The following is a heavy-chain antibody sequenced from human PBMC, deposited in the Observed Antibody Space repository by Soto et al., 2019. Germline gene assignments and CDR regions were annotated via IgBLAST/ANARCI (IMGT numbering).Heavy chain of an antibody. CDR3: TRHDSNYDFWSGSPPRYGMDV. J-gene: IGHJ6*02. D-gene: IGHD3-3*01. CDR1: GYTFTGYY. CDR2: IRSKANSYAT. V-gene: IGHV3-73*01. Sequence: KVSCKASGYTFTGYYMHWVRQASGKGLEWVGRIRSKANSYATAYAASVKGRFTISRDDSKNTAYLQMNSLKTEDTAVYYCTRHDSNYDFWSGSPPRYGMDVWGQGTTVTVSS.